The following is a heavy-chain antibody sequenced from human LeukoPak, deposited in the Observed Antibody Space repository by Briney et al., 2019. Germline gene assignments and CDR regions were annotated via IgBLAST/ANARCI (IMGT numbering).Heavy chain of an antibody. CDR3: ARDQIDDFWSGPTHDYYMDV. D-gene: IGHD3-3*01. Sequence: ASVKVSCKASGYTFTGYYMHWVRQAPGQGLEWMGWINPNSGGTNYAQKFQGRVTMTRDTSISTAYMELGRLRSDDTAVYYCARDQIDDFWSGPTHDYYMDVWGKGTTVTVSS. CDR2: INPNSGGT. J-gene: IGHJ6*03. V-gene: IGHV1-2*02. CDR1: GYTFTGYY.